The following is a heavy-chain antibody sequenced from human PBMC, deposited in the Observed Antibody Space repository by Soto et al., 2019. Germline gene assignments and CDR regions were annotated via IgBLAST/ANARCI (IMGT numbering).Heavy chain of an antibody. J-gene: IGHJ4*02. Sequence: EVQVVESGGGLVQPGGSLRLSCEASGFTFSDYWMSWVRQAPGKGLEWVANINQDGSENYYVQSVKGRFTISRDNAQNALYLQMNRLRAEDTAVYYCARDANWGQGTLVTVSS. CDR1: GFTFSDYW. V-gene: IGHV3-7*01. CDR2: INQDGSEN. CDR3: ARDAN.